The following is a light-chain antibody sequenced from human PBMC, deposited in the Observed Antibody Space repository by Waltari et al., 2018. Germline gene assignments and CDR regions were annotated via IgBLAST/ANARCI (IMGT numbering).Light chain of an antibody. V-gene: IGLV2-11*01. Sequence: QAALTQPPSVSASPGHSVTISCTGTSSDIGGYNYVSWYQQHPGKAPKLMSYDVSKRPSGVSDRFSGSKSGNTASLTISGLQAEDEADYYCSSYAGRNTYIFGAGTRLTVL. J-gene: IGLJ1*01. CDR1: SSDIGGYNY. CDR3: SSYAGRNTYI. CDR2: DVS.